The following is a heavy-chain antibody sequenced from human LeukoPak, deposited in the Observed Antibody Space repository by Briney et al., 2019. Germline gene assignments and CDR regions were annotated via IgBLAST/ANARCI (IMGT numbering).Heavy chain of an antibody. V-gene: IGHV4-59*01. J-gene: IGHJ4*02. CDR3: AGGQKWLSFDS. CDR2: INHSGST. CDR1: GGSIGTYY. D-gene: IGHD6-19*01. Sequence: SETLSLTCTVSGGSIGTYYWSWIRQPPGKGLEWIGYINHSGSTNYNPSLRSRVTISIDTSKSQFSLNLTSVTAADTAIYYCAGGQKWLSFDSWGQGTLLTVSS.